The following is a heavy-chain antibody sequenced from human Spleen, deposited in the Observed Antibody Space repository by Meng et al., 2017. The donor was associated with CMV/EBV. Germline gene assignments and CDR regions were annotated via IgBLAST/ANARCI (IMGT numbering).Heavy chain of an antibody. CDR3: ARGAGYCSGGACFSNWLDP. Sequence: MTSTNWWSWVSQPPGKGLEWIGEIYRSGSTHYDPSLKSRVTISVDKSKNQFSLKLSSVTAADTAVYYCARGAGYCSGGACFSNWLDPWGQGTLVTVSS. CDR2: IYRSGST. V-gene: IGHV4-4*02. J-gene: IGHJ5*02. CDR1: MTSTNW. D-gene: IGHD2-15*01.